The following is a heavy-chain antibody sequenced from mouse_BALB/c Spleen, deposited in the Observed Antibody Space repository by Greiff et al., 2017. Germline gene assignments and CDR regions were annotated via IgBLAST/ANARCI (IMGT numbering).Heavy chain of an antibody. Sequence: EVQLQQSGAELVKPGASVKLSCTASGFNIKDTYMHWVKQRPEQGLEWIGRIDPANGNTKYDPKFQGKATITADTSSNTAYLQLSSLTSEDTAVYYCARGGPPFAMDYWGQGTSVTVSS. CDR3: ARGGPPFAMDY. V-gene: IGHV14-3*02. CDR2: IDPANGNT. CDR1: GFNIKDTY. J-gene: IGHJ4*01. D-gene: IGHD3-3*01.